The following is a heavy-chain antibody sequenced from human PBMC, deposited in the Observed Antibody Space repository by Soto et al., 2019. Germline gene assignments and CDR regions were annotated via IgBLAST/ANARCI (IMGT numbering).Heavy chain of an antibody. V-gene: IGHV3-30*18. J-gene: IGHJ3*02. CDR3: AKGVLLFFGGAFDI. CDR1: GFTFSSYG. Sequence: QVQLVESGGGVVQPGRSLRLSCAASGFTFSSYGMHWVRQAPGKGLEWVAVISYDGSNKYYADSVKSRFTISRDNSKNTLYLQMNSLRAEDTAVYYCAKGVLLFFGGAFDIWGQGTMVTVSS. CDR2: ISYDGSNK. D-gene: IGHD3-10*01.